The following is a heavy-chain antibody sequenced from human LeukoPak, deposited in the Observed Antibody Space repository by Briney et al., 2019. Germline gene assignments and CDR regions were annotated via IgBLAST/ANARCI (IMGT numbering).Heavy chain of an antibody. CDR2: INHSGST. CDR1: GGSFSGYY. V-gene: IGHV4-34*01. J-gene: IGHJ6*03. CDR3: ARSGSGSYLNYYYYYYMDV. Sequence: PSETLSLTCAVYGGSFSGYYWSWIRQPPGKGLEWIGEINHSGSTNYNPSLKSRVTISVDTSKNQFSLKLSSVTAADTAVYYCARSGSGSYLNYYYYYYMDVWGKGTTVTVSS. D-gene: IGHD3-10*01.